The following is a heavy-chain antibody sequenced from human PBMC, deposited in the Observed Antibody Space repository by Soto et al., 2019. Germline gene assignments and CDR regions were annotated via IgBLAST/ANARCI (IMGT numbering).Heavy chain of an antibody. CDR1: GYTFTSYG. D-gene: IGHD3-10*01. J-gene: IGHJ6*02. Sequence: QVQLVQSGAEVRKPGASVKVSCKASGYTFTSYGISWVRQAPGQGLEWMGRINAFNGNPDYIQKFQGRATMTKDAPASTGYMELRSLKSDATAVYYCARGAGQSILSIRAARYKYYGMDVWGQGTTVTVSS. V-gene: IGHV1-18*01. CDR2: INAFNGNP. CDR3: ARGAGQSILSIRAARYKYYGMDV.